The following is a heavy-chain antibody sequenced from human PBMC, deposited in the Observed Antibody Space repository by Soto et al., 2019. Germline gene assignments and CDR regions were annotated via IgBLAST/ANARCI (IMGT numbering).Heavy chain of an antibody. CDR1: GFTFSSYG. CDR3: AKDGHCSSTSCYLVAVGQGVFDY. Sequence: QVQLVESGGGVVQPGRSLRLSCAASGFTFSSYGMHWVRQAPGKGLEWVAVISYDGSNKYYADSVKGRFTISRDNSKNTLYLQMNSLRAEDTAVYYCAKDGHCSSTSCYLVAVGQGVFDYWGQGTLVTVSS. D-gene: IGHD2-2*01. V-gene: IGHV3-30*18. CDR2: ISYDGSNK. J-gene: IGHJ4*02.